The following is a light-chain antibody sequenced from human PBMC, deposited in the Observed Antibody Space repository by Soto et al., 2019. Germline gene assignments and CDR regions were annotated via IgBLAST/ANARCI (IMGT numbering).Light chain of an antibody. CDR3: QQYNKWPIT. V-gene: IGKV3-15*01. Sequence: EIMMTQSPATLSVSPGGRATLSCRASQSISDTLAWYQQKPGQAPRLLTHGASTRAPGFPARFSGGGSGTEFTLTISSLQSEDSAFYYCQQYNKWPITFGQGTRLEIK. CDR1: QSISDT. J-gene: IGKJ5*01. CDR2: GAS.